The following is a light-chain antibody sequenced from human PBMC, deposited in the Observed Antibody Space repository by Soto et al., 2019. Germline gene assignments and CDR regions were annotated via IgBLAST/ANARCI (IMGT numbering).Light chain of an antibody. Sequence: VLTQNTLSLSVAPVQPPSMSCNSSYRLLHITGETFLFWYLQKPGQSPQLLIYEVSTRVSGVPDRFSGSGSGTDFTLEISRVETDDVGIYYCMQSTQLPPTFGQGTRLEIK. CDR2: EVS. CDR3: MQSTQLPPT. J-gene: IGKJ5*01. V-gene: IGKV2D-29*02. CDR1: YRLLHITGETF.